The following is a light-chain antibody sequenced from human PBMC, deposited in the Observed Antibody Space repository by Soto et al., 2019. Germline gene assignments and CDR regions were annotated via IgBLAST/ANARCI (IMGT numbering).Light chain of an antibody. Sequence: DIQMTQSPSTLSASVGDRVTITCRASQSISSWLAWYQQKPGKAPKLLIYKASSLESGVPSRFSGSGSGTEFTLTISSLQPDDFATYYCQQYNSYSTVGQGTKVEIK. CDR2: KAS. CDR1: QSISSW. CDR3: QQYNSYST. J-gene: IGKJ1*01. V-gene: IGKV1-5*03.